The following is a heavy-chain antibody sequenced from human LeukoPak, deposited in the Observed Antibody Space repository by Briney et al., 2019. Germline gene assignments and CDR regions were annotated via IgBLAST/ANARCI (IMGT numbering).Heavy chain of an antibody. J-gene: IGHJ3*02. V-gene: IGHV4-59*06. CDR1: GGSISSYY. CDR2: IYYSGST. CDR3: ARDEDSNRGAFDI. Sequence: SETLSLTCTVSGGSISSYYWSWVRQPPGKGLEWIGYIYYSGSTYYNPSLKSRVTISVDTSKNQFSLKLSSVTAADTAVYYCARDEDSNRGAFDIWGQGTMVTVSS. D-gene: IGHD6-13*01.